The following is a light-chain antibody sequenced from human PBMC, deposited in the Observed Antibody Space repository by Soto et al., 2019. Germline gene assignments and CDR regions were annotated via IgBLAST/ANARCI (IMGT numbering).Light chain of an antibody. Sequence: DIQMTQSPSSLSASVGDRVTITCRASQGFGSYLAWFQVKPGKAPKLLIYAASTLQSGVPSRFSGSGSGSGLDFTLTISSLQPEDVATYYWQTFNSAPWTFGPGTKVEVK. V-gene: IGKV1-27*01. CDR2: AAS. CDR1: QGFGSY. CDR3: QTFNSAPWT. J-gene: IGKJ1*01.